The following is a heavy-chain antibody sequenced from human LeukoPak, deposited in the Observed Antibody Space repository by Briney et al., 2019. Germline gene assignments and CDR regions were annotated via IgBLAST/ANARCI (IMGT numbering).Heavy chain of an antibody. Sequence: HEASVKVSCKASGYTFTGYYMHWVRQAPGQGLEWMGWINPNSGGTNYAQKFQGRVTMTRDTSISTAYMELSRLRSDDTAVYYCARDAAEEMATIGNDHWGQGTLVTVSS. CDR1: GYTFTGYY. D-gene: IGHD5-24*01. J-gene: IGHJ4*02. V-gene: IGHV1-2*02. CDR3: ARDAAEEMATIGNDH. CDR2: INPNSGGT.